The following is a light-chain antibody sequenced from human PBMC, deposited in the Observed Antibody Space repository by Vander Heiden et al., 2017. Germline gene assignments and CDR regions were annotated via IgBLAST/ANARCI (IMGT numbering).Light chain of an antibody. CDR3: QSYNNSLGCRGV. V-gene: IGLV1-40*01. J-gene: IGLJ3*02. Sequence: QSVLTLPRRVTGAPGQRVTISCTGSTSPIRAGYDVHWYQQLPGTAPKLLIYDNINRPSGVPDRFSGFKSGTSASRASNGLQAEDWADYFCQSYNNSLGCRGVFGGGTKLTVL. CDR2: DNI. CDR1: TSPIRAGYD.